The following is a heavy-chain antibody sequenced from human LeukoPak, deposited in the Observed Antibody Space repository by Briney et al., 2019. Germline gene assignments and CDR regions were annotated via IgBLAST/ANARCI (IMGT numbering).Heavy chain of an antibody. D-gene: IGHD6-19*01. J-gene: IGHJ3*02. Sequence: ASVKVSCKASGYTFTGYYMHWVRQATGQGLEWMGWINPNSGGTNYAQKFQGRVTMTRDTSISTAYMELSRLRSDDTAVYYCARPKYSSGWYDDAFDIWGQGTMVTVSS. CDR1: GYTFTGYY. CDR2: INPNSGGT. V-gene: IGHV1-2*02. CDR3: ARPKYSSGWYDDAFDI.